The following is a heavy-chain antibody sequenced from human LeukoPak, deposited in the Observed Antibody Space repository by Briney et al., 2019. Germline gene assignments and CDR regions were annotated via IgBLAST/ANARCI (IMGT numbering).Heavy chain of an antibody. V-gene: IGHV4-34*01. CDR3: ARGVNYGSGRRRFDP. D-gene: IGHD3-10*01. J-gene: IGHJ5*02. CDR2: INHSGST. CDR1: GGSFSGYY. Sequence: SETLSLTCAVYGGSFSGYYWSWIRPPPGKGLEWIVEINHSGSTNYNPSLKSRVTISVDTSKNQFSLRLSSVTAADTAGYYCARGVNYGSGRRRFDPWGQGTLVTVSS.